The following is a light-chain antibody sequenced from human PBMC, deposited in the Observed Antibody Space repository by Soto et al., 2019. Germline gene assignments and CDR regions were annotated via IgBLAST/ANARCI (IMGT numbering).Light chain of an antibody. CDR3: QQRNTYPLFT. CDR1: QDISRY. Sequence: DIPLTQSPSFLSASVGDRVTITCRASQDISRYLAWYQQKAGKAPKLLIYAASTLQKGVPSRFSGSGSGTEFTLTISSLQPDDFATYYCQQRNTYPLFTFGPGTEVDI. J-gene: IGKJ3*01. CDR2: AAS. V-gene: IGKV1-9*01.